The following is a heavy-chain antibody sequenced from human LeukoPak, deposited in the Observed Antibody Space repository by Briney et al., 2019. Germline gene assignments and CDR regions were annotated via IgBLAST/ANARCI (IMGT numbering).Heavy chain of an antibody. V-gene: IGHV1-46*01. CDR1: GRTFSRQY. CDR2: INPGGGGT. J-gene: IGHJ6*02. D-gene: IGHD2-2*01. CDR3: AREGQPAAIESPHYGMDV. Sequence: ASVKVSCKASGRTFSRQYMHWVRRAPGQGLEWMGIINPGGGGTNYAQKFQGRVTMTRDTSTSTVYMELSSLRPDDTAVYYCAREGQPAAIESPHYGMDVWGQGTTVTVSS.